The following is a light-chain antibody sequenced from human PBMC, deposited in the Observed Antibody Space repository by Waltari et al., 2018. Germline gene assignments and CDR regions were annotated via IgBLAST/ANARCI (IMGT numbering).Light chain of an antibody. V-gene: IGKV3-11*01. CDR3: QQRANWPPGLT. J-gene: IGKJ4*01. CDR2: DAT. CDR1: QSVSKH. Sequence: EIVLTQSPVTLSLSPGDRATLSCRASQSVSKHLAWYQQKTGQPPRLLIYDATSRATGIPARFSGSGSGTDFTLTIISLEPEDFAVYYCQQRANWPPGLTFGGGTKVEIK.